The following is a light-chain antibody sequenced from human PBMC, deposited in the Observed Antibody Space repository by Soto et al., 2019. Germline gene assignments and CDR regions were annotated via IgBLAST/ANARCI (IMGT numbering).Light chain of an antibody. Sequence: EIVLTQSPATLSLSPGEGATLSCRASHSVASTYLAWYQQKPGLAPRLIIYGASNRDSGTPDRFSGGESVTDFTLTISRLEPEDFALYYCQPYGSSSFTFGQRTKLEIK. J-gene: IGKJ2*01. CDR1: HSVASTY. CDR2: GAS. V-gene: IGKV3-20*01. CDR3: QPYGSSSFT.